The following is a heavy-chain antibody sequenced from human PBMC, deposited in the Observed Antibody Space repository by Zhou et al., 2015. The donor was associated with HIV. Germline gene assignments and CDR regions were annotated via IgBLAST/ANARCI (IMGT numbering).Heavy chain of an antibody. D-gene: IGHD2-2*01. CDR2: IIPIFGTA. CDR1: GGTFSSYA. J-gene: IGHJ4*02. V-gene: IGHV1-69*01. Sequence: QVQLVQSGAEVKKPGSSVKVSCKASGGTFSSYAISWVRQAPGQGLEWMGGIIPIFGTANYAQKFQGRVTITADESTSTAYMELSSLRSEDTAVYYCASLVLGYCSSTSCFSFDYWGQGTLVTVSS. CDR3: ASLVLGYCSSTSCFSFDY.